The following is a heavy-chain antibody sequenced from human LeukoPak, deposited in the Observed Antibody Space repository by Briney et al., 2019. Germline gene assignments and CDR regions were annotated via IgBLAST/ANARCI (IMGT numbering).Heavy chain of an antibody. CDR3: ARPDDYGDYYDY. J-gene: IGHJ4*02. CDR1: GGSFSGYY. D-gene: IGHD4-17*01. CDR2: INHSGST. Sequence: PSETLSLTCAVYGGSFSGYYWSWIRQPPGKGLEWIGEINHSGSTNYNPSLKSRVTISVDTSKNQFSLKLSSVTAADTAVYYCARPDDYGDYYDYWGQGTLVTVSS. V-gene: IGHV4-34*01.